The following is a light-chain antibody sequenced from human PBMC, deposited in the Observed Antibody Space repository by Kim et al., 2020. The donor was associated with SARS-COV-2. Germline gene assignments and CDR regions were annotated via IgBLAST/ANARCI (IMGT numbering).Light chain of an antibody. V-gene: IGKV1-27*01. J-gene: IGKJ1*01. CDR2: AAS. CDR3: QKYNSAPWT. Sequence: ASVRAIFNITCRASQDIANSLAWYQQKPGKVPKVLIYAASTLQSGVPSRFSGSGSGTEFTLTIGSLQTEDVATYYCQKYNSAPWTFGPGTKVEIK. CDR1: QDIANS.